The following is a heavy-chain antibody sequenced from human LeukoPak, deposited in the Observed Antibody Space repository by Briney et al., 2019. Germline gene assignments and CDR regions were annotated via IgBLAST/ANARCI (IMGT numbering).Heavy chain of an antibody. V-gene: IGHV4-39*01. CDR3: ASQRGYGSANYYMDV. J-gene: IGHJ6*03. CDR2: IYYSGST. D-gene: IGHD3-10*01. Sequence: SETLSLTCTVSGGSISSSSYYWGWIRQPPGKGLEWIGSIYYSGSTYYNPSLKSRVTISVDTSKNQVSLKLSSVTAADTAVYYCASQRGYGSANYYMDVWGKGTTVTISS. CDR1: GGSISSSSYY.